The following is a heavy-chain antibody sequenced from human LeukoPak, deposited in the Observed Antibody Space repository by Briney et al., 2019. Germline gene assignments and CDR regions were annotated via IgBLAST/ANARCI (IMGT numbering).Heavy chain of an antibody. V-gene: IGHV4-61*02. D-gene: IGHD3-10*01. CDR2: IYTSGST. J-gene: IGHJ4*02. CDR1: GGSISSGNYY. CDR3: ATRMTFGELLYDY. Sequence: PSETLSLTCTVSGGSISSGNYYWSWIRQPAGKGLEWIGRIYTSGSTNYNPSLKSRVTISVDTSKNQFSLKLSSVTAADTAVYYCATRMTFGELLYDYWGQGTLVTVSS.